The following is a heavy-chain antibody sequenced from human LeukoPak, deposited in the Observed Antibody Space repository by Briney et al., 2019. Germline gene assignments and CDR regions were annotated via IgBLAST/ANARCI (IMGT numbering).Heavy chain of an antibody. V-gene: IGHV3-30*03. CDR3: ARDRREGSYGLDY. CDR1: GVSFSGYA. D-gene: IGHD5-18*01. CDR2: ISYDGTNK. Sequence: GGSLRLSCAVSGVSFSGYAMHWVRQAPGKGLEWVAIISYDGTNKYYADSVKGQFTISRDISKNTLYLQMNSLRTEDTAVYYCARDRREGSYGLDYWGQGTLVTVSS. J-gene: IGHJ4*02.